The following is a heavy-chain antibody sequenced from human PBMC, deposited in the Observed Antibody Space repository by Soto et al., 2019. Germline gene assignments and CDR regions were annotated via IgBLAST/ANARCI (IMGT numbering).Heavy chain of an antibody. CDR3: ARSVMVPVDYFDS. V-gene: IGHV4-59*11. Sequence: SETLSLTCTVSGAAIDSHYWSWIRQPPGKGLEWIGQVFYSGSTNYNPSLKSRVTISINTSTKQFSLKLTSVSAADTAVYYCARSVMVPVDYFDSWGQGTLVTVSS. D-gene: IGHD3-10*01. CDR2: VFYSGST. J-gene: IGHJ4*02. CDR1: GAAIDSHY.